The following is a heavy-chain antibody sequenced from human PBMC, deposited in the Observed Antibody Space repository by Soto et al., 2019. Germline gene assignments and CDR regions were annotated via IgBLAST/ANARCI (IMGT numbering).Heavy chain of an antibody. V-gene: IGHV4-59*08. CDR3: ARLAGGYYYEPRLDY. CDR2: IYYSGST. D-gene: IGHD3-22*01. J-gene: IGHJ4*02. CDR1: GGSISSYY. Sequence: QVQLQESGPGLVKPSETLSLTCTVSGGSISSYYWSWIRQPPGKGLEWIGYIYYSGSTNYNPSLKSRVSIHVDTSKNQFYLKMSSATAEDTAVYDCARLAGGYYYEPRLDYWGQGTLVTVSS.